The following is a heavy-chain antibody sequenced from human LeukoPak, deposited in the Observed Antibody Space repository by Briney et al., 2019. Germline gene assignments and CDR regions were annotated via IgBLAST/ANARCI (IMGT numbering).Heavy chain of an antibody. J-gene: IGHJ4*02. CDR1: GFTFTNFG. CDR2: ISAYNGDT. Sequence: ASVKVSCKASGFTFTNFGIAWVRQAPGQGLEWMAWISAYNGDTKNAHKFQGRVTMTTDTSTTTAYMELRSLRSDDTAIYFCARDPSNTRGRYAYFDSWGQGTLVTVSS. D-gene: IGHD6-19*01. CDR3: ARDPSNTRGRYAYFDS. V-gene: IGHV1-18*01.